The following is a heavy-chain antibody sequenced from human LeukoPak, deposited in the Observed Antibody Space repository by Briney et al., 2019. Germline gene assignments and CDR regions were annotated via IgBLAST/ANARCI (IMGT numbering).Heavy chain of an antibody. CDR1: GYSFTSYW. CDR3: ASPAMVRGFIGAFDI. J-gene: IGHJ3*02. V-gene: IGHV5-51*01. D-gene: IGHD3-10*01. CDR2: IYPGDSDT. Sequence: GESLQISCKGSGYSFTSYWIGWVRQMPGKGLEWMGIIYPGDSDTRYSPSFQGQVTISADKSISTAYLQWSSLKASDTAMYYCASPAMVRGFIGAFDIWGQGKMVTVSS.